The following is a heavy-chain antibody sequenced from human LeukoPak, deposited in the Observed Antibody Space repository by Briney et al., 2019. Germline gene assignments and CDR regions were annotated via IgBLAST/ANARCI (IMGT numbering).Heavy chain of an antibody. CDR1: GGSISSYY. Sequence: SETLSLTCTVSGGSISSYYWSWIRQPPGKGLEWIGYIYYSGSTNYNPSLKSRVTISVGTSKNQFSLKLSSVTAADTAVYYCARDRLTFGVDYWGQGTLVTVSS. D-gene: IGHD3-16*01. CDR2: IYYSGST. CDR3: ARDRLTFGVDY. V-gene: IGHV4-59*01. J-gene: IGHJ4*02.